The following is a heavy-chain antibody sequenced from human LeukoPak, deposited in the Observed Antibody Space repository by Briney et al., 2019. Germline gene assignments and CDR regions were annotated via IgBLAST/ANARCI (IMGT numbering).Heavy chain of an antibody. V-gene: IGHV4-34*01. CDR1: GGSFSGYY. J-gene: IGHJ6*02. Sequence: PSETLSLTCAVYGGSFSGYYWSWIRQPPGKGLEWIGEINHSGSTNYNPSLKSRVTISVDTSKNQFSLKLSSVTAADTAVYYCARGYYDMLTGYYTEGMDVWGQGTTVTVSS. CDR3: ARGYYDMLTGYYTEGMDV. D-gene: IGHD3-9*01. CDR2: INHSGST.